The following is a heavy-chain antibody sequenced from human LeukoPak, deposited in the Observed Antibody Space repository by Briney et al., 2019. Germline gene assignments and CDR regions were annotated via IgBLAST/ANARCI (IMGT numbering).Heavy chain of an antibody. CDR1: GDSISSGDSS. J-gene: IGHJ4*02. CDR2: IYHRGST. CDR3: ARGASNYYGSPYFDY. V-gene: IGHV4-30-2*01. D-gene: IGHD3-10*01. Sequence: PSQTLSLTCAVSGDSISSGDSSWSWLRQPPGKGLEWIGYIYHRGSTYYNPSLKSRVSMSEDRSKNQFPLKLSSVTAADTAVYYCARGASNYYGSPYFDYWGQGTLVTVSS.